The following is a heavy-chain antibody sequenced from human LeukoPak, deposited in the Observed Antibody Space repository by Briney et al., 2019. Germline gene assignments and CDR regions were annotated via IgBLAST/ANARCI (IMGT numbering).Heavy chain of an antibody. CDR1: GFTFSSHA. CDR2: ISNSGGNT. CDR3: AKDLCGDYDFDY. V-gene: IGHV3-23*01. J-gene: IGHJ4*02. Sequence: GGSLRLSCAASGFTFSSHAMNWVRQAPGKGLEWVSGISNSGGNTYYADSVKGRFTISRDNSKNTLYLQMNSLRAEDTAVYYCAKDLCGDYDFDYWGQGTLVIVSS. D-gene: IGHD4-17*01.